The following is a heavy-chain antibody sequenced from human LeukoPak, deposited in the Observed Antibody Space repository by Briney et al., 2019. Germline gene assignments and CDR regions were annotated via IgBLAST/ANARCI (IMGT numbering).Heavy chain of an antibody. J-gene: IGHJ4*02. CDR1: GGSFSGYY. CDR3: ARGSQLDYGELDY. CDR2: INHSGST. Sequence: SSETLSLTCAVYGGSFSGYYWSWIRQPPGKGLEWIGEINHSGSTNYNPSLKSRVTISVDTSKNQFSLKLSSVTAADTAVYYCARGSQLDYGELDYWGQGTLVTVSS. V-gene: IGHV4-34*01. D-gene: IGHD4-17*01.